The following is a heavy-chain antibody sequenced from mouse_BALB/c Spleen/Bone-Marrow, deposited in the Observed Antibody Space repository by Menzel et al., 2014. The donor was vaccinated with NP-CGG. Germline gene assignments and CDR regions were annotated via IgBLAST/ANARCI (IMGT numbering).Heavy chain of an antibody. CDR3: ARYYYGSSYAMDY. CDR1: GFNIKDTY. Sequence: VQLQQSGAELVKPGASVKLSCTASGFNIKDTYMHWVKQRPEQGLEWIGRIDPANGNTKYDPKFQGKATITADTSSNTAFLQLSSLTSEDTAVYYCARYYYGSSYAMDYWGQRTSVTVSS. CDR2: IDPANGNT. D-gene: IGHD1-1*01. V-gene: IGHV14-3*02. J-gene: IGHJ4*01.